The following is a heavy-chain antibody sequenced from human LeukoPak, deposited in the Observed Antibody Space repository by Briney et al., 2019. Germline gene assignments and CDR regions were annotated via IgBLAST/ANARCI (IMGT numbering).Heavy chain of an antibody. CDR3: ARSMGLRLGTDY. CDR2: INPNSGGT. D-gene: IGHD3-16*01. Sequence: ASVKVSCKASGYTFTGYYMHWVRQAPGQGLEWMGWINPNSGGTNYAQKFQGRVTMTRDTSISTAYMELSGLRSDDTAVYYCARSMGLRLGTDYWGQGTLVTVSS. V-gene: IGHV1-2*02. J-gene: IGHJ4*02. CDR1: GYTFTGYY.